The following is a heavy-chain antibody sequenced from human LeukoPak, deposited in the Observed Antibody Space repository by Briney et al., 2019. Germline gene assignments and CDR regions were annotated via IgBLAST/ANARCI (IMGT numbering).Heavy chain of an antibody. CDR3: ALKVGATWGTGWYFDY. Sequence: SVKVSCKASGGTFSSYAISWVRQAPGQGLEWMGGIIPIFGTANYAQKFQGRVTITADESTSTAYMELSSLRSEDTAVYYCALKVGATWGTGWYFDYWGQGTLVTVST. CDR1: GGTFSSYA. J-gene: IGHJ4*02. D-gene: IGHD1-26*01. CDR2: IIPIFGTA. V-gene: IGHV1-69*01.